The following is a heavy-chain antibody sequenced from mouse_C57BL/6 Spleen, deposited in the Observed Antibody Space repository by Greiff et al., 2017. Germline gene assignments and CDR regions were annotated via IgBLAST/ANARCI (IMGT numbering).Heavy chain of an antibody. CDR2: IDPSDSYT. V-gene: IGHV1-69*01. CDR1: GYTFTSYW. CDR3: ARSPFTTVVGDY. D-gene: IGHD1-1*01. Sequence: QVQLQQPGAELVMPGASVKLSCKASGYTFTSYWMHWVKQMPGQGLEWIGEIDPSDSYTNYNQKFKGKSTLTVDKSSSIAYMQLSSLTSEDSAVXYCARSPFTTVVGDYWGQGTTLTVSS. J-gene: IGHJ2*01.